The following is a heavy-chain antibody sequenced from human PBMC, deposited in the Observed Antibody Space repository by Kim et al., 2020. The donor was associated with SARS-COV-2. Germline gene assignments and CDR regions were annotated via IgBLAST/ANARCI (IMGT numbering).Heavy chain of an antibody. J-gene: IGHJ6*02. Sequence: GGSLRLSCAASGFTFSSYEMNWVRQAPGKGLEWVSYISSSGSTIYYADSVKGRFTISRDNAKNSLYLQMNSLRAEDTAVYYCARVLYCGGDCDGMDVWGQGTTVTVSS. D-gene: IGHD2-21*02. CDR1: GFTFSSYE. CDR3: ARVLYCGGDCDGMDV. CDR2: ISSSGSTI. V-gene: IGHV3-48*03.